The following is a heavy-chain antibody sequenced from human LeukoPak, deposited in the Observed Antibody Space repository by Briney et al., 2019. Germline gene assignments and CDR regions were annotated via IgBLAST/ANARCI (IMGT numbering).Heavy chain of an antibody. J-gene: IGHJ4*02. V-gene: IGHV3-21*01. Sequence: PGGSLRLSCAASEFTFTSYSMNWVRQAPGKGLEWVASISSSSTYIYYADSVKGRFTISRDNSKNTLYLQMNSLRAEDTAVYYCARESPKYCSGGSCYFGDYWGQGTLVTVSS. CDR2: ISSSSTYI. D-gene: IGHD2-15*01. CDR1: EFTFTSYS. CDR3: ARESPKYCSGGSCYFGDY.